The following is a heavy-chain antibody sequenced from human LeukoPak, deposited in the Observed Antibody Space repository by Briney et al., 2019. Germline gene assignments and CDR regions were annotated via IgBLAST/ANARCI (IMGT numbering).Heavy chain of an antibody. CDR3: ARGCTRTYGSGSYYNIYYYYGMDV. J-gene: IGHJ6*02. D-gene: IGHD3-10*01. CDR2: INHSGST. CDR1: GGSFSGYY. V-gene: IGHV4-34*01. Sequence: SETLSLTCAVYGGSFSGYYWSWIRQPPGKGLEWIGEINHSGSTNYNPSLKSRVTISVDTSKNQFSLKLSSVTAADTAVYYCARGCTRTYGSGSYYNIYYYYGMDVWGQGTTVTVSS.